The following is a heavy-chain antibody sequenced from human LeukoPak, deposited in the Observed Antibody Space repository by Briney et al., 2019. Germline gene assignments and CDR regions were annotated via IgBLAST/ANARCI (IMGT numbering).Heavy chain of an antibody. CDR2: INPNSGGT. CDR3: ASGDSSGYYPFDY. J-gene: IGHJ4*02. D-gene: IGHD3-22*01. CDR1: GYTFTGYY. Sequence: GASVKVSCKASGYTFTGYYMHWVRPAPGQGLEWMGWINPNSGGTNYAQKFQGRVTMTRDTSISTAYMELSRLRSDDTAVYYRASGDSSGYYPFDYWGQGTLVTVSS. V-gene: IGHV1-2*02.